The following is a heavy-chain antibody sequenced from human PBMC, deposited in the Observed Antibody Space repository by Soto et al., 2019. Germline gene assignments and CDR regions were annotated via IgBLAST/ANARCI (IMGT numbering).Heavy chain of an antibody. Sequence: SQTLSLTCAISGDSVSSNSAAWNWIRQSPSRGLEWLGRTYYRSKWYNDYAVSVKSRITINPDTSKNQFSLQLNSVTPEDTAVYYCARDPGRVAGALNWFDPWGQGTLVTVSS. J-gene: IGHJ5*02. D-gene: IGHD6-19*01. CDR2: TYYRSKWYN. CDR1: GDSVSSNSAA. CDR3: ARDPGRVAGALNWFDP. V-gene: IGHV6-1*01.